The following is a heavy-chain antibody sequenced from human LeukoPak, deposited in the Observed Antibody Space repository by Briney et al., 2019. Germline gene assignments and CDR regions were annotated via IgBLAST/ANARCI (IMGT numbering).Heavy chain of an antibody. Sequence: SETLSLTCTVSGYSISSGYYWGWIRQPPGKGLEWIGSIYRSGSTYYNPSLKSRVTISVDTSTNQFSLKLSSVTAADTAVYYCARDLAVAGMAHYWGQGTLVTVSS. D-gene: IGHD6-19*01. CDR3: ARDLAVAGMAHY. CDR1: GYSISSGYY. J-gene: IGHJ4*02. CDR2: IYRSGST. V-gene: IGHV4-38-2*02.